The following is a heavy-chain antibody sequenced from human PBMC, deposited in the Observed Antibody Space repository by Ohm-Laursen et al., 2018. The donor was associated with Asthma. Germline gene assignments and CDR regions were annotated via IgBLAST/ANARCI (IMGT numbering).Heavy chain of an antibody. CDR3: ARSDDSYDAFDI. V-gene: IGHV4-39*01. Sequence: SDTLSLTCTVSGGSISSSSYYWGWIRQPPGKGLEWIGSIYYSGSTYYNPSLKSRVTISVDTSKNQFSLKLSSVTAADTAVYYCARSDDSYDAFDIWGQGTMVTVSS. D-gene: IGHD1-1*01. CDR2: IYYSGST. J-gene: IGHJ3*02. CDR1: GGSISSSSYY.